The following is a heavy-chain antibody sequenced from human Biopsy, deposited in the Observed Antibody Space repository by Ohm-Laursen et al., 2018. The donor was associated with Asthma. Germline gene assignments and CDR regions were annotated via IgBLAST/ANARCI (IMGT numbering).Heavy chain of an antibody. Sequence: SLRLSCAASGFTFSNYGMHWVRQAPGKGLDWVAVISFDGSNKNYTDSVKGRFTISRDNSRNMLHLQMNSLRAEDTAVYYCAKDVFPGWELRRGPDYWGQGTLVTVSP. D-gene: IGHD1-26*01. CDR1: GFTFSNYG. J-gene: IGHJ4*02. V-gene: IGHV3-30*18. CDR2: ISFDGSNK. CDR3: AKDVFPGWELRRGPDY.